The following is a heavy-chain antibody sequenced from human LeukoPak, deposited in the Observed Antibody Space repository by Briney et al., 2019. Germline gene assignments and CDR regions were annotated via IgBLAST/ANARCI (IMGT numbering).Heavy chain of an antibody. V-gene: IGHV4-59*01. CDR2: IYYSGST. Sequence: SETLSLTCTVSGGSISSYYWSWIRQPPGKGLEWIGYIYYSGSTNYNPSLKSRVTISVDTSKNQFSLKLSSVTAADTAVYYCARVRARCSGGSCYKAFGMDVWGQGTTVTVSS. CDR3: ARVRARCSGGSCYKAFGMDV. J-gene: IGHJ6*02. D-gene: IGHD2-15*01. CDR1: GGSISSYY.